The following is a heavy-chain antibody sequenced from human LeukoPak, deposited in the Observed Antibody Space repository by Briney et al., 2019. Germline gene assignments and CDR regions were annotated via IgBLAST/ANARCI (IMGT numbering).Heavy chain of an antibody. CDR1: GFTFSIYA. D-gene: IGHD3-22*01. J-gene: IGHJ5*02. Sequence: GGSLRLSCAGSGFTFSIYAMSWVRQAPGKGLEWVSSIGRNDGSTSYADSVKGRFTISRDNSKNTLFLQLNSLSAEDTALYYCAKPGSYDTSSYSYGSWGPGTLVTVSS. CDR3: AKPGSYDTSSYSYGS. V-gene: IGHV3-23*01. CDR2: IGRNDGST.